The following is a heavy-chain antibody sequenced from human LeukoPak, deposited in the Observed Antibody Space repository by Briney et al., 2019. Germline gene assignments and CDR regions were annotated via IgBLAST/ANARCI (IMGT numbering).Heavy chain of an antibody. Sequence: GGSLRLSCAASGFTFDDYAMHWVRQAPGKGLEWVSLISWDGGSTYYADSVKGRFTISRDNSKNSLYLQMNSLRAEDTALYYCAKDKGPGYYGSGSYPDYWGQGTLVTVSS. CDR3: AKDKGPGYYGSGSYPDY. J-gene: IGHJ4*02. V-gene: IGHV3-43D*03. D-gene: IGHD3-10*01. CDR2: ISWDGGST. CDR1: GFTFDDYA.